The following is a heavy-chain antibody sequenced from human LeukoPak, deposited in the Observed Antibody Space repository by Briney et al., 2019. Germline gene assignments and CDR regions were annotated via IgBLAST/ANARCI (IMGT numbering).Heavy chain of an antibody. V-gene: IGHV1-69*05. CDR2: IIPIFGTK. D-gene: IGHD6-13*01. Sequence: SVKVSCKASGGDLSRYGISWVRLAPGQGLEWMGGIIPIFGTKNYAQWFQGRVTITTDESTSAVYMELSSLRSEDTAVYYCARDRIPAAPSYSYFYMDVWGKGTTVTVSS. CDR3: ARDRIPAAPSYSYFYMDV. J-gene: IGHJ6*03. CDR1: GGDLSRYG.